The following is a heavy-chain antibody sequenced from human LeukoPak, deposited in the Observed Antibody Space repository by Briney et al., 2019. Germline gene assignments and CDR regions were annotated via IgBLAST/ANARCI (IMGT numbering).Heavy chain of an antibody. V-gene: IGHV1-46*01. J-gene: IGHJ6*03. CDR2: INPSGGST. D-gene: IGHD6-13*01. Sequence: GASVKVSCKASGYTFTSYYMHWVRQAPGQGLEWMGIINPSGGSTSYAQKFQGRVTMTRDMSTSTVYMELSSLRSEDTAVYYCARGAAAGISYYYYMDVWGKGTTVTISS. CDR3: ARGAAAGISYYYYMDV. CDR1: GYTFTSYY.